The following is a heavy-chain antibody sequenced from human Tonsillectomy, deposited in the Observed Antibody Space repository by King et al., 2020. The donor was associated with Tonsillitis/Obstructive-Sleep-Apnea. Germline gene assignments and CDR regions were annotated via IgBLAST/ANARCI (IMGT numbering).Heavy chain of an antibody. Sequence: VQLQQWGAGLLKPSETLSLTCAVYGGSFSGYYWSWIRQPPGKGLEWIGEINHSGSTNYNPSLKSRVTISVDTSKNQFSLKLSSVTAADTAVYYCARGLPPYYYGSGSSSNDYXGQGTLVTVSS. CDR3: ARGLPPYYYGSGSSSNDY. J-gene: IGHJ4*02. V-gene: IGHV4-34*01. D-gene: IGHD3-10*01. CDR2: INHSGST. CDR1: GGSFSGYY.